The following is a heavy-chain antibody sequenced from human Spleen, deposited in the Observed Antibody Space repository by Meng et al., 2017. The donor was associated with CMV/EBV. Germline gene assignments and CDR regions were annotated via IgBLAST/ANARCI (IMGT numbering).Heavy chain of an antibody. CDR3: ARLRSAIKDFASSNEDY. CDR1: GYTFSSYG. D-gene: IGHD5-24*01. CDR2: ISPYNGNT. Sequence: GYTFSSYGVAWVRQAPGQGLEWMGCISPYNGNTNYAQNLQGRVSMTTDTSTSTAYMELRSLRSGDTAMYYCARLRSAIKDFASSNEDYWGQGTLVTVSS. V-gene: IGHV1-18*01. J-gene: IGHJ4*02.